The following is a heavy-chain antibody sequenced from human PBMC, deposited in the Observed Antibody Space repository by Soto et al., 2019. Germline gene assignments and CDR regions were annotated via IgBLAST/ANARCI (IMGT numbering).Heavy chain of an antibody. J-gene: IGHJ3*02. CDR2: IYYSGST. CDR1: GFSIRSYY. CDR3: ATTDAFDI. V-gene: IGHV4-59*08. Sequence: SATLSITCTSAGFSIRSYYWSWIRQPPGKGLEWIGYIYYSGSTNYNPSLKSRVAISVDTSKNQFSLKLSSVTAADTAVYYCATTDAFDIWGQGTMVT.